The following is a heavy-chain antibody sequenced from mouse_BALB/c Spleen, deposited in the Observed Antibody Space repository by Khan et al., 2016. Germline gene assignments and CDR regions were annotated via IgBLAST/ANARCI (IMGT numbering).Heavy chain of an antibody. V-gene: IGHV3-1*02. J-gene: IGHJ3*01. CDR2: IHYSGST. CDR3: ARDYYGGFAY. CDR1: GYSITSGYS. Sequence: EVKLEVSGPDLVKPSQSLSLTCTVTGYSITSGYSWHWIRQFPGNKLEWMGYIHYSGSTNYHPSLNSRLSITRDISKNQFFLQLISVTTEDTATYYCARDYYGGFAYWGQGTLVTVSA. D-gene: IGHD1-2*01.